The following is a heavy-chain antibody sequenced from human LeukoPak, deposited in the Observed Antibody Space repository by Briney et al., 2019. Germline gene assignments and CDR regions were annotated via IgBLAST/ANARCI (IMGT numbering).Heavy chain of an antibody. CDR2: SYTSGST. J-gene: IGHJ4*02. Sequence: SETLSLTCTVSGGSISSYYWSWIRQPAGKGLEWIGRSYTSGSTNYNPSLKSRVTMSVDTSKNQFSLKLSSVTAADTAVYYCARGRASYDFWSGYLFDYWGQGTLVTVSS. CDR1: GGSISSYY. D-gene: IGHD3-3*01. V-gene: IGHV4-4*07. CDR3: ARGRASYDFWSGYLFDY.